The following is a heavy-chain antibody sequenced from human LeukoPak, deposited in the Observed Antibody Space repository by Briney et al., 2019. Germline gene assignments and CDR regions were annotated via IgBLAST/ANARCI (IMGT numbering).Heavy chain of an antibody. Sequence: TLRLSCAASGVTFSSYSMHWVRQAPGKGLEWVAVISYDGSTKYYADSVKGRFTISRDNSKNTLYLQMNSLRAEDTAVYYCARLDDSTHWGQGTLVTVSS. V-gene: IGHV3-30-3*01. CDR1: GVTFSSYS. CDR2: ISYDGSTK. J-gene: IGHJ4*02. D-gene: IGHD3-16*01. CDR3: ARLDDSTH.